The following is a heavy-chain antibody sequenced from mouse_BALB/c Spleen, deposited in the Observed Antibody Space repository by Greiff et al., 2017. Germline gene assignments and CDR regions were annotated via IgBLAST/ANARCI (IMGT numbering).Heavy chain of an antibody. CDR3: ARNDGSSFFDY. CDR1: GFTFSSFG. CDR2: ISSGSSTI. D-gene: IGHD1-1*01. V-gene: IGHV5-17*02. J-gene: IGHJ2*01. Sequence: DVMLVESGGGLVQPGGSRKLSCAASGFTFSSFGMHWVRQAPEKGLEWVAYISSGSSTIYYADTVKGRFTISRDNPKNTLFLQMTSLRSEDTAMYYCARNDGSSFFDYWGQGTTLTVSS.